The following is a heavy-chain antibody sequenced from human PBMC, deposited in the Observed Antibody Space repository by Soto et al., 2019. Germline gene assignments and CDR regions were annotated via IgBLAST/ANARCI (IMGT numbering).Heavy chain of an antibody. D-gene: IGHD2-15*01. CDR1: GFTFSSYA. V-gene: IGHV3-23*01. CDR2: ISGSGGST. J-gene: IGHJ4*02. CDR3: AVVRGETD. Sequence: GGSLRLSCAASGFTFSSYAMSRVRQAPGKGLEWVSAISGSGGSTYYADSVKGRFTISRDNSKNTLYLQMSSLRSEDTAVYYCAVVRGETDWGQGTLVTVSS.